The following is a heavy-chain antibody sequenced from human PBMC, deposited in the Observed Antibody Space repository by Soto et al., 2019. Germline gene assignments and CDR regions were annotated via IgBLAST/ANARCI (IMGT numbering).Heavy chain of an antibody. CDR2: ISYDGSNK. CDR3: ARRKERSGPNYFDS. Sequence: GGSLRLSCAASGFTFSSYAMHWVRQAPGKGLEWVAVISYDGSNKYYADSVKGRVTMTRNTSTSTAYMELSSLTSDDSAVYFCARRKERSGPNYFDSWGQGTLVTVS. V-gene: IGHV3-30-3*01. J-gene: IGHJ4*02. CDR1: GFTFSSYA.